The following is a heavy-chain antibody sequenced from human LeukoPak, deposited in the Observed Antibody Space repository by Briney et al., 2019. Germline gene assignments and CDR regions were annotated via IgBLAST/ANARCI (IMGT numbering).Heavy chain of an antibody. D-gene: IGHD2-15*01. CDR1: GFTFSDYY. J-gene: IGHJ4*02. CDR2: ISGGSSTI. Sequence: GGSLRLSCAASGFTFSDYYMSWIRQAPAKGREWVSYISGGSSTIYYADSLKGRFTVSRDNARNSLYLLMNSLRAEDTSVYYCARRGSGRHFDFWGQGTLVTVSS. CDR3: ARRGSGRHFDF. V-gene: IGHV3-11*01.